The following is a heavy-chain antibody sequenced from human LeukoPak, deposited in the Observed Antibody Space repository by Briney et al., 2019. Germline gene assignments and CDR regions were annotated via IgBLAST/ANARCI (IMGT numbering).Heavy chain of an antibody. Sequence: PGGSLRLSCAASGFPFSNHAMSWVRQPPGKGLGWVAAISNGNTYYADSVRGRFTISRDDSRNMVYLQMNSLRDEDTALYYCVREAGYCASVCLKSNWFDPWGQGTLVTVSS. CDR1: GFPFSNHA. D-gene: IGHD2-21*02. V-gene: IGHV3-23*01. J-gene: IGHJ5*02. CDR2: ISNGNT. CDR3: VREAGYCASVCLKSNWFDP.